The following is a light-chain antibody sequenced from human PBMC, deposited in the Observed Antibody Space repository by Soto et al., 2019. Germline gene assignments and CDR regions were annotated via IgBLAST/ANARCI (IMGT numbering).Light chain of an antibody. CDR1: QSVSSN. CDR3: QQYHNWWT. V-gene: IGKV3-15*01. Sequence: EIVMTQSPATLSVSPGERATLSCRASQSVSSNLAWYQQKPGQAPRLHIYGASTRATGIPARFSGSGSGTEFTLTISSLQSEDFAVYYCQQYHNWWTFGQGTKVEIK. J-gene: IGKJ1*01. CDR2: GAS.